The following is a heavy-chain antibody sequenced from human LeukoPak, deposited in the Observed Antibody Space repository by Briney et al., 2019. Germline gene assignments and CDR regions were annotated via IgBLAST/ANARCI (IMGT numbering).Heavy chain of an antibody. D-gene: IGHD5-12*01. V-gene: IGHV1-18*01. CDR1: GYTFTSYG. J-gene: IGHJ3*02. CDR2: ISAYNGNT. CDR3: ARDKYSGYERDAFDI. Sequence: ASVKVSCKASGYTFTSYGISWVRQAPGQGLEWMGWISAYNGNTNYAQKVQGRVTMTTDTSTSTAYMELRGLRSDDTAVYYCARDKYSGYERDAFDIWGQGTMVTVSS.